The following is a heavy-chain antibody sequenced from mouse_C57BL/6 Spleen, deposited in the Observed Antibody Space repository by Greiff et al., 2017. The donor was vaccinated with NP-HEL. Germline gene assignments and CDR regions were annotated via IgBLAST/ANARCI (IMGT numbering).Heavy chain of an antibody. V-gene: IGHV5-6*01. J-gene: IGHJ4*01. Sequence: EVNVVESGGDLVKPGGSLKLSCAASGFTFSSYGMSWVRQTPDKRLEWVATISSGGSYTYYPDSVKGRFTISRDNAKNTLYLQMSSLKSEDTAMYYCARHGESNYVFMDYWGQGTSVTVSS. D-gene: IGHD2-5*01. CDR3: ARHGESNYVFMDY. CDR2: ISSGGSYT. CDR1: GFTFSSYG.